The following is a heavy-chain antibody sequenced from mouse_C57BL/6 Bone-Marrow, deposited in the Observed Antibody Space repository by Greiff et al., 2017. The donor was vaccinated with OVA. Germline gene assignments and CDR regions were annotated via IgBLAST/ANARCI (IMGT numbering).Heavy chain of an antibody. D-gene: IGHD1-1*01. CDR3: AFYYSGSFPHWSFDV. V-gene: IGHV14-2*01. CDR2: IDPEDGGT. J-gene: IGHJ1*03. Sequence: VQLQQSGAELVKPGASVKLSCKASGFNITDYYMQWVKQRTEQGLEWIGGIDPEDGGTKYAPKFKGKATITADTSSNTAYLQLSSLTSEDTAVYFCAFYYSGSFPHWSFDVWGTGTTVTVSA. CDR1: GFNITDYY.